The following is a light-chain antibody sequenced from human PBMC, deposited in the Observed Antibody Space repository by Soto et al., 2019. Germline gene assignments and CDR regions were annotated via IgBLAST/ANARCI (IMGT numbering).Light chain of an antibody. CDR2: DAS. CDR3: QQYNSYPYT. J-gene: IGKJ2*01. CDR1: QSISSW. Sequence: DIQMTQSPSTLSASVGDRVTITCRASQSISSWLAWYQQKPGKAPKLLIYDASSLESGVPSRFSGSGSGTEFPLTISSPQPDDFATYYCQQYNSYPYTFGQGTKLEIK. V-gene: IGKV1-5*01.